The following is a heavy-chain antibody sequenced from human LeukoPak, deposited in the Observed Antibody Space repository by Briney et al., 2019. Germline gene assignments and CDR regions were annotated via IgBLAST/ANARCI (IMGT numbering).Heavy chain of an antibody. V-gene: IGHV3-48*03. CDR2: ISSSGTTI. Sequence: PGGSLRLSCVASGFTFSSYEMSWVRQAPGKGLEWVSYISSSGTTIYYADSVKGRFTISRDNAKNSLYLQMNSLRAEDTAVYFCARCISMLRGVSAWGRGTLVTVSS. CDR1: GFTFSSYE. CDR3: ARCISMLRGVSA. J-gene: IGHJ4*02. D-gene: IGHD3-10*01.